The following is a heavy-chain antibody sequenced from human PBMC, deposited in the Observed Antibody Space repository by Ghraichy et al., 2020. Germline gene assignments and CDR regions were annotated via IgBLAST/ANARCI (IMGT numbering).Heavy chain of an antibody. Sequence: SETLSLTCTVSGGSISSSSYYWGWIRQPPGKGLEWIGSIYYSGSTYYNPSLKSRVTISVDTSKNQFSLKLSSVTAADTAVYYCASELGYCSGGSCYSAFDYWGQGTLVTVSS. CDR2: IYYSGST. D-gene: IGHD2-15*01. V-gene: IGHV4-39*01. J-gene: IGHJ4*02. CDR3: ASELGYCSGGSCYSAFDY. CDR1: GGSISSSSYY.